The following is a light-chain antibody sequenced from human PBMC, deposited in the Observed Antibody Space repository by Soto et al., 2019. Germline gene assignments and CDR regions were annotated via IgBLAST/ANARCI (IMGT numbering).Light chain of an antibody. V-gene: IGKV1-9*01. J-gene: IGKJ3*01. CDR3: QQLNSYPCP. CDR2: AAS. CDR1: QGMRDY. Sequence: IPLTQSPSSLSASVGDRVTITCRASQGMRDYLAWYQQKPGKAPKHLINAASILEIGVPSRFSGSGSAKDFTLTISSLQPEDFTNYYNQQLNSYPCPFGPGAKVDL.